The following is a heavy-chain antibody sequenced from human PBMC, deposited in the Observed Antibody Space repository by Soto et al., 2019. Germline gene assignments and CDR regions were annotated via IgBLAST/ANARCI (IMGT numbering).Heavy chain of an antibody. CDR3: VRSGDNYNPLDY. Sequence: GGSLRLSCAASGFTFSDHYMSWIRQAPGKGLEWIGYSSNSGSFTRYADSVKGRFSISRDNAKNSLYLQINSLSGDDTAIYYCVRSGDNYNPLDYWGQGTPVTVSS. CDR2: SSNSGSFT. D-gene: IGHD1-1*01. CDR1: GFTFSDHY. V-gene: IGHV3-11*06. J-gene: IGHJ4*02.